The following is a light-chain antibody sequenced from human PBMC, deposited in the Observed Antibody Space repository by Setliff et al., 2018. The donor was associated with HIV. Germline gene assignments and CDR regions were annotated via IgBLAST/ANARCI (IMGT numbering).Light chain of an antibody. CDR2: NNN. J-gene: IGLJ2*01. CDR1: SSNIGSNT. V-gene: IGLV1-44*01. CDR3: TAWDDSLNGVV. Sequence: QSVLTQPPSASGTPGQRVTISCSGSSSNIGSNTVNWYQQLPGTAPTLLIYNNNQRPSGVPDRFSGSKSGTSASLAISGLQSEDEADYYCTAWDDSLNGVVFGGGTKATVL.